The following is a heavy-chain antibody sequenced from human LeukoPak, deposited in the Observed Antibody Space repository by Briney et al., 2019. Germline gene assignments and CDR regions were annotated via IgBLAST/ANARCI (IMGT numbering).Heavy chain of an antibody. Sequence: SETLSLTCTVSGYSISSGYFWGWIRPPPRKGLEWIGNIYHSGSTYYNPSLKSRVTMSVDTSKNQFSLKLSSVTAADTAVYYCARGAHKQQLVLWGQGTLVTVSS. CDR3: ARGAHKQQLVL. V-gene: IGHV4-38-2*02. CDR1: GYSISSGYF. J-gene: IGHJ4*02. D-gene: IGHD6-13*01. CDR2: IYHSGST.